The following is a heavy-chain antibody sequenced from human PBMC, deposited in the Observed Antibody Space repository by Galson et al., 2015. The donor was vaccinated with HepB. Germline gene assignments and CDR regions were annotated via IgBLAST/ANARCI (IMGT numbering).Heavy chain of an antibody. CDR2: IDWDDDK. D-gene: IGHD3-10*01. V-gene: IGHV2-70*11. CDR1: GFSLSTSGMC. Sequence: PALVKPTQTLTLTCTFSGFSLSTSGMCVSWIRQPPGKALEWLARIDWDDDKYYSTSLKTRLTISKDTSKNQVVLTMTNMDPVDTATYYCARIPYGSGSYYYIYGMDVWGQGTTVTVSS. J-gene: IGHJ6*02. CDR3: ARIPYGSGSYYYIYGMDV.